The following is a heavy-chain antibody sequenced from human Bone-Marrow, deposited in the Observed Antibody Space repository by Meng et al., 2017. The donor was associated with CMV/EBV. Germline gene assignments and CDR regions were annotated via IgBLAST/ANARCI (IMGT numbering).Heavy chain of an antibody. CDR2: IYYSGST. D-gene: IGHD1-26*01. V-gene: IGHV4-39*01. CDR3: ARHGRRGSYLPKATDAFDI. Sequence: SETLSLTCTVSGGSISSSSYYWGWIRQPPGKGLEWIGSIYYSGSTYYNPSLKSRVTISVDTSKNQFSLKLSSVTPADTAVYYCARHGRRGSYLPKATDAFDIWGQGTMVTVSS. J-gene: IGHJ3*02. CDR1: GGSISSSSYY.